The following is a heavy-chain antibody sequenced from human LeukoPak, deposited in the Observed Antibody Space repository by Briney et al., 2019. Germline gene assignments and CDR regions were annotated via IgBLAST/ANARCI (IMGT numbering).Heavy chain of an antibody. J-gene: IGHJ5*02. CDR1: GGTFSSYA. CDR3: AGGALPIAVAGTNWFDP. CDR2: IIPIFGTA. V-gene: IGHV1-69*13. Sequence: SVKVSCKASGGTFSSYAISWVRQAPGQGLEWMGGIIPIFGTANYAQKFQGRVTITADESTSTAYMELSSLRSEDTAVYYCAGGALPIAVAGTNWFDPWGQGTLVTVPS. D-gene: IGHD6-19*01.